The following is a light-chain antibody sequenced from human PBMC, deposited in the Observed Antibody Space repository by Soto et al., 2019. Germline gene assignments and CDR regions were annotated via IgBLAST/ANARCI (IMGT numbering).Light chain of an antibody. CDR2: EGS. CDR3: CSYAGTITWV. CDR1: SSDVGSYNL. J-gene: IGLJ3*02. V-gene: IGLV2-23*01. Sequence: QSALTQPASVSGSPGQSITISCTGTSSDVGSYNLVSWYQQHPGKAPKLMIYEGSKRPSGVSDRFSGSKSDNTASLTISGLQAEDEAEYYCCSYAGTITWVFGGGTKLTVL.